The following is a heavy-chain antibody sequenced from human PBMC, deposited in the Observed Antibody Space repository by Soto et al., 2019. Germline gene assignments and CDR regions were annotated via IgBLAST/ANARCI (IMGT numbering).Heavy chain of an antibody. CDR3: AVSGRGGLDV. Sequence: QLQLQESGSGLVKPSQKLSLTCTVSGGSINSGGYSWSSIRQPPGKGLEWIGYIYRSGSAYYSPSLQKRVTISVDTAKNQLSLNLTSVTAADTAVYYCAVSGRGGLDVLGQGTTVTVSS. CDR1: GGSINSGGYS. CDR2: IYRSGSA. J-gene: IGHJ6*02. D-gene: IGHD3-10*01. V-gene: IGHV4-30-2*01.